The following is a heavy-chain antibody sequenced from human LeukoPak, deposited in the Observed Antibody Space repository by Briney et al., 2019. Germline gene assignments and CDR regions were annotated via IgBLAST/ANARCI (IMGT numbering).Heavy chain of an antibody. J-gene: IGHJ4*02. CDR1: GFTYSSYS. CDR3: ARAYVVVPAALDY. Sequence: GGSLRRSCAASGFTYSSYSMNWVRQAPGKGLEWVSSISSSSSCIYYADSVKGRFTICRDNAKNSLYLQVNSLRAEDTAVYYCARAYVVVPAALDYWGQGTLVSVSS. D-gene: IGHD2-2*01. CDR2: ISSSSSCI. V-gene: IGHV3-21*01.